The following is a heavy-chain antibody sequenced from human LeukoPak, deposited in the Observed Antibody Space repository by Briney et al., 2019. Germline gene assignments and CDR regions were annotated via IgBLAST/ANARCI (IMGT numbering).Heavy chain of an antibody. CDR3: ATGYSSGWYFYFQH. CDR1: GFTISSYG. J-gene: IGHJ1*01. D-gene: IGHD6-19*01. V-gene: IGHV3-7*01. CDR2: IKQDGSEK. Sequence: GGTLRLSCAASGFTISSYGMSWVRQAPGKGLEWVANIKQDGSEKNYVDSVKGRFTISRDNAKNSLSLRMNSLSAEDTAVYYCATGYSSGWYFYFQHWGQGSLVSVSS.